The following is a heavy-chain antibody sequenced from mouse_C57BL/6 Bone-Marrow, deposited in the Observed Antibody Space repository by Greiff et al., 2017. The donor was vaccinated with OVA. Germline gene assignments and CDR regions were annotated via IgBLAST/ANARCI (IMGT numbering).Heavy chain of an antibody. CDR2: IYPRSGNT. V-gene: IGHV1-81*01. Sequence: VQLQQSGAELARPGASVKLSCKASGYTFTSYGISWVKQRTGQGLEWIGEIYPRSGNTYYNEKFKGKATLTADKSSSTAYMELRSLTSEDSAVDFCARPSFYYGFAYWGQGTLVTVSA. CDR3: ARPSFYYGFAY. D-gene: IGHD2-1*01. CDR1: GYTFTSYG. J-gene: IGHJ3*01.